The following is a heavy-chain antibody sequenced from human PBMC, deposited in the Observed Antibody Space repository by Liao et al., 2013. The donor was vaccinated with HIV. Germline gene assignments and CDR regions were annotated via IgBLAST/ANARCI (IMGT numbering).Heavy chain of an antibody. CDR2: ISSTWNT. V-gene: IGHV4-61*02. D-gene: IGHD2-21*01. CDR3: AKEGRVGTFPHYSHYMEV. J-gene: IGHJ6*03. Sequence: QLQLQESGPGLVKPSETLSLICNVSGDSITRSGYYWSWIRQPAGKGPEWIGRISSTWNTNYNPSLKSRLIMSLDTSKNQFSLNLTSVTAADTAVYYCAKEGRVGTFPHYSHYMEVWGNGSTVIVSS. CDR1: GDSITRSGYY.